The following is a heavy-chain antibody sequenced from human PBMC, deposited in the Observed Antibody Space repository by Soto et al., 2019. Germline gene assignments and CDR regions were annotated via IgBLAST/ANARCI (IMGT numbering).Heavy chain of an antibody. V-gene: IGHV4-4*02. CDR3: ARGLETYYYFGMDV. CDR2: IYHTGSI. CDR1: NVSISSSNW. D-gene: IGHD3-16*01. Sequence: QVQLQESGPGLVRPSGTLSLTCAVSNVSISSSNWWSWVRQPPGKGLEWIGEIYHTGSISYNPSLKSRVTMSIDKSKNQFSLSLSSVTAADTAVYFCARGLETYYYFGMDVWGPGTTVTVSS. J-gene: IGHJ6*02.